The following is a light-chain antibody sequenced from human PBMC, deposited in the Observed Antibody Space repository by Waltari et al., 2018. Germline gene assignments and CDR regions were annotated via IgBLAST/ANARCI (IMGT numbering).Light chain of an antibody. CDR1: SSDVGGYNS. CDR3: SSYTSTRTLV. CDR2: DVT. J-gene: IGLJ2*01. Sequence: QSALTQPASVAGTPGQSITISCTGTSSDVGGYNSFSWYQQHPAIAPKLLIYDVTYRPSGVSNRFSGSKSGNTASLTISGLQAEDEADYYCSSYTSTRTLVFGGGTKLTVL. V-gene: IGLV2-14*03.